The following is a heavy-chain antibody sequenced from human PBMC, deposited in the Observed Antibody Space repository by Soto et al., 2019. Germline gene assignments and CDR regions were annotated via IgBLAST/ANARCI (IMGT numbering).Heavy chain of an antibody. J-gene: IGHJ4*02. D-gene: IGHD2-21*02. CDR2: ISSSGSTI. CDR3: ARGPIYGGDPHFFDH. CDR1: RFTFSDYY. Sequence: PGGSLRLSCAASRFTFSDYYMSWIRQAPGKGLEWVSYISSSGSTIYYADSVKGRFTISRDNAKNSLYLQMNSLRAEDTAVYYCARGPIYGGDPHFFDHWGQGTLVTVSS. V-gene: IGHV3-11*01.